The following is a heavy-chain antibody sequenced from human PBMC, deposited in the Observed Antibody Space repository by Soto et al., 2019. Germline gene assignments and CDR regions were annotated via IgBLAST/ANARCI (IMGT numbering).Heavy chain of an antibody. D-gene: IGHD2-2*01. V-gene: IGHV1-46*01. CDR1: GYTFTSYH. J-gene: IGHJ4*02. Sequence: ASVQVSCKASGYTFTSYHIQWVRQAPGQGLEWMGIINPSGGSTSYAQKSQGRVTMTRDTSTSRVYMELGSRRTEDTAVYYCGRGHCTSTSCTGRKFDYWGQGTLVTVSS. CDR3: GRGHCTSTSCTGRKFDY. CDR2: INPSGGST.